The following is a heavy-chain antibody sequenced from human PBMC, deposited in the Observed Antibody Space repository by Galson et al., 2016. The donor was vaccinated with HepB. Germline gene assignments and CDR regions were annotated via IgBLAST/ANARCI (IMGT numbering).Heavy chain of an antibody. CDR1: GYKFADYW. Sequence: QSGAEVKKPGESLKISCKGSGYKFADYWIGWVRQMPGRGLEWMGIVWPGDSGTRYSPSFQGQVTMSADKSTATAYLQWSSLKASDTAMYYCARQGDYSGRWSPFDNWGQGTLVAVSP. CDR2: VWPGDSGT. J-gene: IGHJ4*02. CDR3: ARQGDYSGRWSPFDN. D-gene: IGHD6-25*01. V-gene: IGHV5-51*01.